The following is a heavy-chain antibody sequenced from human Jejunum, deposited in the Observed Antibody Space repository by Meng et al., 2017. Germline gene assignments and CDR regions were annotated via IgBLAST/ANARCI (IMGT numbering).Heavy chain of an antibody. Sequence: QLPLQDSGPGLVKPSQPLSPTCTVSGDSFHSPDYSWSWIRQPPEKGLEWIGYIYYSGSTYYNPSLKSRVSISGDTSNKQFSLKLTSVTAADTAVYYCARSPYSGSALPFFDYWGQGSLVTVSS. CDR2: IYYSGST. CDR1: GDSFHSPDYS. V-gene: IGHV4-30-4*01. CDR3: ARSPYSGSALPFFDY. D-gene: IGHD1-26*01. J-gene: IGHJ4*02.